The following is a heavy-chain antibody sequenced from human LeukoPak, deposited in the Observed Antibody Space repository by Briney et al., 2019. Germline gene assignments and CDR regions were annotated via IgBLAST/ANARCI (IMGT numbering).Heavy chain of an antibody. CDR2: INHSGST. CDR3: AQRWIQLWPHPTDAFDI. D-gene: IGHD5-18*01. Sequence: PSETLSLTCAVYGGSSSGYYWRWLGQPPGKGGEGMGEINHSGSTNYNPSLKSRGTISVEKSKNQLSLKLSSVTAAGTAVYYCAQRWIQLWPHPTDAFDIWGQGTIVTVSS. CDR1: GGSSSGYY. V-gene: IGHV4-34*01. J-gene: IGHJ3*02.